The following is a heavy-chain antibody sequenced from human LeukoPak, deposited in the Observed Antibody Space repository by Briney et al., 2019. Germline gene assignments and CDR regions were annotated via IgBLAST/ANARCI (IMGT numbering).Heavy chain of an antibody. Sequence: ASVKVSCKASGYSITGYYMHWVRQAPGQGLEWMGWINPNSGGTNYAQKFQGRVTMTSDTSTSTVYMELKSLRSEDTAVYFCARVGATGATADNWGQGTLVTVSS. V-gene: IGHV1-2*02. CDR3: ARVGATGATADN. D-gene: IGHD2-21*02. CDR2: INPNSGGT. CDR1: GYSITGYY. J-gene: IGHJ4*02.